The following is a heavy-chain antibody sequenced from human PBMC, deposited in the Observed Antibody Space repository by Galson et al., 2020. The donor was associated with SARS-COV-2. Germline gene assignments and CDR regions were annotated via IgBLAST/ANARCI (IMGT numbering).Heavy chain of an antibody. CDR1: GFSLSTSGMC. Sequence: SGPTQVKPTQTLTLTYTFSGFSLSTSGMCVSWIRQTPGKALEWLALIDLDDDKYYSTSLKTRLTIYKDTSKTQVVLTMTNMDSVDTATYYCARIAGGDNDDILDDYYRYYCCGMDGWGQGTTVTVSS. V-gene: IGHV2-70*01. D-gene: IGHD3-9*01. CDR2: IDLDDDK. J-gene: IGHJ6*02. CDR3: ARIAGGDNDDILDDYYRYYCCGMDG.